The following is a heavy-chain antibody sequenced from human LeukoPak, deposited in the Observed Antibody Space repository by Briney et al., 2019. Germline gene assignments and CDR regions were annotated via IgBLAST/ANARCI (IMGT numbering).Heavy chain of an antibody. Sequence: PSETLSLTCTVSGGSISSGSYYWSWIRQPAGKGLEWIGRIYTSGSTNYNPSLKSRVTISVDTSKNQFSLKLSSVTAADTAVYFCAGSRGIRFMECPLWGQGTLITVSS. V-gene: IGHV4-61*02. J-gene: IGHJ3*01. CDR1: GGSISSGSYY. D-gene: IGHD3-3*01. CDR2: IYTSGST. CDR3: AGSRGIRFMECPL.